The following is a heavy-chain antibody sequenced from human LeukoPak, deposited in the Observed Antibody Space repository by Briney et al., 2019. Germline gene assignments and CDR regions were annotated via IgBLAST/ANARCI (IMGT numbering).Heavy chain of an antibody. D-gene: IGHD3-10*01. J-gene: IGHJ4*02. Sequence: GGSLRLSCAASGFTVSSDYMTWVRQAPGKGLEWLSSIDVAGNTIYAHYVRGRFTISRDNSKNTLYLQMNSLRVDDTAAYFCARDASGSRPNSWGPGTLVTVTS. CDR1: GFTVSSDY. CDR3: ARDASGSRPNS. CDR2: IDVAGNT. V-gene: IGHV3-53*01.